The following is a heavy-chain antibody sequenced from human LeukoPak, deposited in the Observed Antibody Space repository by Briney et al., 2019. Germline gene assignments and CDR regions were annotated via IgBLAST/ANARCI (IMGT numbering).Heavy chain of an antibody. CDR2: TYPGDSDT. CDR1: GYSFTSYW. CDR3: AGRLSSRWSRTDYFDY. V-gene: IGHV5-51*01. J-gene: IGHJ4*02. D-gene: IGHD6-13*01. Sequence: GESLKISCKGAGYSFTSYWIGWVRQMPGKGLEWMGITYPGDSDTRYSPSFQGQVTISADKSISTAYLQWTSLKASDTAMYYCAGRLSSRWSRTDYFDYWGQGTLVTVSS.